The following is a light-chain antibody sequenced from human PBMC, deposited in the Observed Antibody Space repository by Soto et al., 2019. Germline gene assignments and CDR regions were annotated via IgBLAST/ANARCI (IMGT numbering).Light chain of an antibody. V-gene: IGKV1-5*03. Sequence: DVQMTQSPSSVSAAVGDRVTVTCRASQGISSCLAWYQQKPGKAPQLLVSTASNLEDGVPSRFSGGGSGTEFTLTISSLQPGDSATYYCHQDNTFPWTFGQGTKVQI. CDR3: HQDNTFPWT. CDR2: TAS. J-gene: IGKJ1*01. CDR1: QGISSC.